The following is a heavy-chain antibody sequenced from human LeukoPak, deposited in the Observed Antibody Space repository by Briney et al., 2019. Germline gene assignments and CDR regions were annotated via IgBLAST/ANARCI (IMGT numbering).Heavy chain of an antibody. CDR2: ISGSGGST. J-gene: IGHJ4*02. D-gene: IGHD3-22*01. CDR3: AKGTYYYDSSGYQIDY. Sequence: GGSLRLSCAASGFTFSSYAMSWVRQAPGKGLEWVSAISGSGGSTYYADSVKGRFTISRDNSKNTLYLQMNSLRAEDTAVYYCAKGTYYYDSSGYQIDYWGQGTLVTVSS. CDR1: GFTFSSYA. V-gene: IGHV3-23*01.